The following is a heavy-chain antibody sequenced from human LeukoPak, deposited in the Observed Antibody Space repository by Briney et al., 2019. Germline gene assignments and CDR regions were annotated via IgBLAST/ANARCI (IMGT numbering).Heavy chain of an antibody. Sequence: GRSLTLSCAEAGFTLSSYEINWVRQAPGKVLEWDSYIPSGGANRIYTKSVKCRFTISRDNAKNSLYLHMNSLRAEDTGVYYCARIGTTSRGPAGLDVWGQGTTVTVSS. J-gene: IGHJ6*02. CDR2: IPSGGANR. CDR3: ARIGTTSRGPAGLDV. CDR1: GFTLSSYE. D-gene: IGHD2/OR15-2a*01. V-gene: IGHV3-48*03.